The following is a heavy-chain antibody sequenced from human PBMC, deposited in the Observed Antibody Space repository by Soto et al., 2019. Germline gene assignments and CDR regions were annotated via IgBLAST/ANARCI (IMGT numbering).Heavy chain of an antibody. CDR2: ISGSGSTT. CDR1: GFTFSDYY. D-gene: IGHD4-4*01. CDR3: VTRSRGLQSSPPRLDS. J-gene: IGHJ4*02. Sequence: ETLSLSCAASGFTFSDYYMSWIRQAPGKGLEWVSAISGSGSTTYYADSVKGRFTISRDDSKNILFLQMNSLRAEDTAVYYCVTRSRGLQSSPPRLDSWGQGTLVTVSS. V-gene: IGHV3-23*01.